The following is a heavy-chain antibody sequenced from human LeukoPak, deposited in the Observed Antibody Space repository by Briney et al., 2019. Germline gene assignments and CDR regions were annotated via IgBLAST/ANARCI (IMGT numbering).Heavy chain of an antibody. V-gene: IGHV4-30-4*01. J-gene: IGHJ5*02. Sequence: SETLSLTCTVSGRSISSGDYYWSWIRQPPGKGLERIGYIYYSGSTYYNPSLKSRVTISVDTSKNQFSLKLSSVTAADTAVYYCARVGSYCSSTSCPNRWFDPWGQGTLVTVSS. CDR2: IYYSGST. CDR1: GRSISSGDYY. D-gene: IGHD2-2*01. CDR3: ARVGSYCSSTSCPNRWFDP.